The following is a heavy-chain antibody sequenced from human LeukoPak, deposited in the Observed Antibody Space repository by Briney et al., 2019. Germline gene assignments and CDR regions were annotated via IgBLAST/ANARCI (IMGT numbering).Heavy chain of an antibody. CDR2: IYYSGST. D-gene: IGHD6-19*01. CDR1: GGSISSYY. Sequence: SETLSLTCTVSGGSISSYYWSWIRQPPGKGLEWIGYIYYSGSTNYNPSLKSRVTISVDTSKNQFSLKLSSVTAADTAVYYCARTSSSGWYKFSWFDPWGQGTLVTVSS. V-gene: IGHV4-59*01. CDR3: ARTSSSGWYKFSWFDP. J-gene: IGHJ5*02.